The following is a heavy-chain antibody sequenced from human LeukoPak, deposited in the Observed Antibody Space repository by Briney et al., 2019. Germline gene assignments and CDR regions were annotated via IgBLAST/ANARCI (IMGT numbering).Heavy chain of an antibody. Sequence: TGGSLRLSCAASGFTFSGYPIHWVRQAPGKGLEWVAVISYDGSNKYYADSVKGRFTISRDNSKNTLYLQMNSLRAEDTAVYYCARGDDGRSLDYWGQGTRVTVSS. CDR2: ISYDGSNK. CDR3: ARGDDGRSLDY. D-gene: IGHD1-1*01. V-gene: IGHV3-30-3*01. J-gene: IGHJ4*02. CDR1: GFTFSGYP.